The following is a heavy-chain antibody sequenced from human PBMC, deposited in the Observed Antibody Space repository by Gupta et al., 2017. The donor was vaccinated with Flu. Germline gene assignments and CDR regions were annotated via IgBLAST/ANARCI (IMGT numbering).Heavy chain of an antibody. CDR2: INHSGST. V-gene: IGHV4-34*01. CDR3: AHNGGSGYYRYYYYYMDV. Sequence: QVQLQQWGAGLLKPSETLSLTCAVNGGSFSGYYWSWIRQPPGKGLEWIGEINHSGSTNYNPSLKSRATISVDTSKNQFSLKLSSVTAADTAVYYCAHNGGSGYYRYYYYYMDVWGEGTTVTVSS. J-gene: IGHJ6*03. D-gene: IGHD3-3*01. CDR1: GGSFSGYY.